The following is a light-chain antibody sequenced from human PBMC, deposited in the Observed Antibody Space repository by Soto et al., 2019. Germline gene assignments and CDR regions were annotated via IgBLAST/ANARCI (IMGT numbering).Light chain of an antibody. V-gene: IGKV1-39*01. CDR1: QTISNY. Sequence: DIQMTQSPSSLSASVRDRVTITCRASQTISNYLNWYQEKPGKAPKLLIYAASNLQSGVPSKFSGSGSGTECTLTISNLQPEDLATYDCQRTYSTPFTFGPAANVDI. CDR2: AAS. J-gene: IGKJ3*01. CDR3: QRTYSTPFT.